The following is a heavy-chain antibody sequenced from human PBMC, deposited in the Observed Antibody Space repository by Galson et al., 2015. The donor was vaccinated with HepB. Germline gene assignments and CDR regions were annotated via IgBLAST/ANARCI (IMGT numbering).Heavy chain of an antibody. CDR2: IYPGDSDA. D-gene: IGHD3-10*01. Sequence: QSGAEVKEPGESLKISCKGSGYSFTSLWLAWVRQMPGKGLEWMGIIYPGDSDARYSPSFQGQVTMSVDKSISTAYLQWSSLKASDTAIYFCARAYGRNFDYWGQGTLVTVSS. J-gene: IGHJ4*02. CDR3: ARAYGRNFDY. CDR1: GYSFTSLW. V-gene: IGHV5-51*03.